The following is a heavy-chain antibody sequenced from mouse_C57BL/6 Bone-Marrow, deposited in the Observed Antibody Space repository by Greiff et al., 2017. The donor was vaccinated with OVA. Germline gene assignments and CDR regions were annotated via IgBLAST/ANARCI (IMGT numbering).Heavy chain of an antibody. J-gene: IGHJ4*01. V-gene: IGHV5-2*01. Sequence: EVKLMESGGGLVQPGESLKLSCESTEYEFPSHDMSWVRKTPEKRLELVAAISSDGGSTYYPDTVERRFIISRDNTKNTLYLQMSSLRSEDTALYYCARHGLLQAMDYWGQGTSVTVSS. D-gene: IGHD1-1*01. CDR2: ISSDGGST. CDR3: ARHGLLQAMDY. CDR1: EYEFPSHD.